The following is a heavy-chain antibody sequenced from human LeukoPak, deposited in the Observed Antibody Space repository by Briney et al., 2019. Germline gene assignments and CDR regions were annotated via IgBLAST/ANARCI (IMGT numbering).Heavy chain of an antibody. CDR1: GFNFRSYA. Sequence: PGGSLRLSCAASGFNFRSYAMSWVRQAPGKGLEWVSAISGSGGSTYYADSVKGRFTISRDNAKNSLYLQMNSLRAEDTAVYYCARDSRSGSSVALDYWGQGTLVTVSS. V-gene: IGHV3-23*01. CDR3: ARDSRSGSSVALDY. D-gene: IGHD3-10*01. J-gene: IGHJ4*02. CDR2: ISGSGGST.